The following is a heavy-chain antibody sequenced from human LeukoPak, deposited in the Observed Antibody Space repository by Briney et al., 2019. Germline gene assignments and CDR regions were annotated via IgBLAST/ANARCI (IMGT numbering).Heavy chain of an antibody. Sequence: ASVKVSCKASGYTFTGYYMHWVRQASGQGLEWMGWINPNSGGTNYAQKFQGRVTMTRDTSISTAYMELSRLRSDDTAVYYCARVDPEYCSGGSCYHDAFDIWGQGTMVTVSS. J-gene: IGHJ3*02. D-gene: IGHD2-15*01. CDR2: INPNSGGT. V-gene: IGHV1-2*02. CDR3: ARVDPEYCSGGSCYHDAFDI. CDR1: GYTFTGYY.